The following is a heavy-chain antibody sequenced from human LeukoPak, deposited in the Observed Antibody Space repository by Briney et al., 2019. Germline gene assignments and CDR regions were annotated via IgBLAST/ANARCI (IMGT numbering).Heavy chain of an antibody. D-gene: IGHD5-12*01. V-gene: IGHV4-59*11. CDR1: GGSMRSHY. CDR3: ARGPAPGDDDTSPFDY. CDR2: IYSSGST. J-gene: IGHJ4*02. Sequence: SETLSLTCAVSGGSMRSHYWSWIRQSPGKGLEWIAYIYSSGSTNHNPSLKSRVTMSVDTSTNQFSLNLNSVTAADTAVYYCARGPAPGDDDTSPFDYWGQGTLVTVSS.